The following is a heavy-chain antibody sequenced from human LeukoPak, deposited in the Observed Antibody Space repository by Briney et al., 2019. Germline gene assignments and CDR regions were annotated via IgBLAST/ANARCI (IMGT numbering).Heavy chain of an antibody. CDR2: INHSGST. CDR3: ARKENAYYYFDY. Sequence: SETLSLTCAVYGGSFSGYYWSWIRQPPGKGLEWIGEINHSGSTNYNPSLKSRVTISVDTSKNQFSLKLSSVTAADTAVYYCARKENAYYYFDYWGQGTLVTVSS. V-gene: IGHV4-34*01. D-gene: IGHD3-16*01. CDR1: GGSFSGYY. J-gene: IGHJ4*02.